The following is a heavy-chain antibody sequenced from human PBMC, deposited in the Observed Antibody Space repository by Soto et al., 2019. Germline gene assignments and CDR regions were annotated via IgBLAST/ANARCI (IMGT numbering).Heavy chain of an antibody. V-gene: IGHV3-23*01. CDR2: VIGSGSRT. J-gene: IGHJ5*02. Sequence: EVQLLESGGGLLQPGGSLRLSCAASGFTFTSYAMAWVRQAPGKGLEWVSAVIGSGSRTYYADSVKDRFTISRDNFQNTLYLQMNVLRAEDTSVYYCARDRGVARGWFDPWGRGPLVTVSS. CDR3: ARDRGVARGWFDP. CDR1: GFTFTSYA. D-gene: IGHD5-12*01.